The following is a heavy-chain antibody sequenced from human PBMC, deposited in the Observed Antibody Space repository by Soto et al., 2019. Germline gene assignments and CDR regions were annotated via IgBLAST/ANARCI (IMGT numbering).Heavy chain of an antibody. Sequence: ASVKVSCKASGYTFTSYGISWVRQAPGQGLEWMGWISAYNGNTNYAQKLQGRVTMTTDTSTSTAYMELRSLRSDDTAVYYCARDKFRGAVAGTFSYWGQGTLVTVSS. CDR3: ARDKFRGAVAGTFSY. CDR1: GYTFTSYG. J-gene: IGHJ4*02. V-gene: IGHV1-18*01. D-gene: IGHD6-19*01. CDR2: ISAYNGNT.